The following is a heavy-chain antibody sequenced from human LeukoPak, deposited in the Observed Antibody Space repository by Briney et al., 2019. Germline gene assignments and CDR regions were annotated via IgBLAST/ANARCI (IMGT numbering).Heavy chain of an antibody. V-gene: IGHV4-31*03. CDR2: IYYSGST. J-gene: IGHJ2*01. D-gene: IGHD3-3*01. CDR3: ATKISYDFWSGYSYGGYFDL. CDR1: GGSISSGGDY. Sequence: SETLSLTCTVSGGSISSGGDYWSWIRQHPGKGLEWIGYIYYSGSTYYNPSLKSRVTISVDTSKNQFSLKLSSVTAADTAVYYCATKISYDFWSGYSYGGYFDLWGRGTLVTVSS.